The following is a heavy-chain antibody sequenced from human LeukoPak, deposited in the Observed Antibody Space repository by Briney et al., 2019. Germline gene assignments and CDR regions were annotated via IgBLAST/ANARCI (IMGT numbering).Heavy chain of an antibody. J-gene: IGHJ3*02. D-gene: IGHD3-22*01. V-gene: IGHV1-46*01. CDR3: ARAMIDDAFDI. CDR1: GYTFTSYY. CDR2: IDPSGGST. Sequence: ASVKVSCKASGYTFTSYYLHWVRQVPGQGPEWVGIIDPSGGSTNYAQKFQGKVTMTRDTSTSTAYMELSSLRSEDTAVYYCARAMIDDAFDIWGQGTMVTVSS.